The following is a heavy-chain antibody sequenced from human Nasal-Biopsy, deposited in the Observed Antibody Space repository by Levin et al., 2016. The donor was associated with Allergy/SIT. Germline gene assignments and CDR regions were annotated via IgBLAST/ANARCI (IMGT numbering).Heavy chain of an antibody. CDR2: ISGSSTGT. V-gene: IGHV3-23*01. Sequence: GESLKISCVASGFTFSSYAMSWVRQAPGKGLEWVSAISGSSTGTYYADSVKGRFTISRVNSRKTPYLQMNSLRAEDTAVYYCARGNNIAVRPAYFDSWGQGTLVTVSS. CDR3: ARGNNIAVRPAYFDS. D-gene: IGHD6-6*01. J-gene: IGHJ4*02. CDR1: GFTFSSYA.